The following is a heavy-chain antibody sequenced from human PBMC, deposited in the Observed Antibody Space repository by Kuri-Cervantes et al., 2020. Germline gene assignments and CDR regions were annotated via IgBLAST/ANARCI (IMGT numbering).Heavy chain of an antibody. D-gene: IGHD2-15*01. CDR2: IYTSGST. J-gene: IGHJ6*02. Sequence: SETLSLTCTVSGGSISSGSHYWTWIRQPAGKGLEWIGRIYTSGSTNYNPSLKSRVTISVDTSKNQFSLKLSSVTAADTAVYYCARSGYYYYGMDVWGQGTTVTVLL. V-gene: IGHV4-61*02. CDR3: ARSGYYYYGMDV. CDR1: GGSISSGSHY.